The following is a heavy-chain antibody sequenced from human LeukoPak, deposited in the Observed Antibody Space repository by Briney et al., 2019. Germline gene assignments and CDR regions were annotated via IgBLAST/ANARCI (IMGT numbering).Heavy chain of an antibody. CDR1: GFTFSSYA. D-gene: IGHD3-16*01. CDR2: ISGSGGST. V-gene: IGHV3-23*01. J-gene: IGHJ4*02. CDR3: AKRDYDYVWGSFLFDY. Sequence: PGGSLRLSCAASGFTFSSYAMSWVRQAPGKGLEWVSAISGSGGSTYYADSVKGRFTISRDNSKNTLYLQMNSLRAEDTAVYYCAKRDYDYVWGSFLFDYWGQGTLVTVSS.